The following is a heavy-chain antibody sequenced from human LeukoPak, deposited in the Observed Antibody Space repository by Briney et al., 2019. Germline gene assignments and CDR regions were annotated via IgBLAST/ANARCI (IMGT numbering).Heavy chain of an antibody. Sequence: GESLKISCKGSGSNFTSYWIGWVRQLPGKGLEWMGIIHPGDSDTRYGPSFQGQVTISADKSISTAYLQWSSLKASDTAMYYCARLADNWKAPNYYYYYMDVWGKGATVTVSS. CDR2: IHPGDSDT. CDR1: GSNFTSYW. J-gene: IGHJ6*03. V-gene: IGHV5-51*01. D-gene: IGHD1-1*01. CDR3: ARLADNWKAPNYYYYYMDV.